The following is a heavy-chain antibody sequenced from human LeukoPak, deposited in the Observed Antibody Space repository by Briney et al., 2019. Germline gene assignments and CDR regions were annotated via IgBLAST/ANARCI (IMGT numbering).Heavy chain of an antibody. CDR1: GFTFSSYW. Sequence: GGSLRLSCAASGFTFSSYWMSWVRQAPGKGLGWVANIKQDGSEKYYVDSVKGRFTISRDNAKNSLYLQMNSLRAEDTAVYYCARVGIGLVGATLGRGGFDYWGQGTLVTVSS. CDR3: ARVGIGLVGATLGRGGFDY. J-gene: IGHJ4*02. V-gene: IGHV3-7*01. CDR2: IKQDGSEK. D-gene: IGHD1-26*01.